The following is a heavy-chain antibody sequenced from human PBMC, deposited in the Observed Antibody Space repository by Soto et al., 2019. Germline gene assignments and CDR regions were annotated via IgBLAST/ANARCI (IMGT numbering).Heavy chain of an antibody. CDR3: ARQVPAAIRLGWFDP. D-gene: IGHD2-2*02. V-gene: IGHV4-34*01. Sequence: PSETLSLTCAVYGGSFANYYWNWIRQPPGKGLEWIGEIHYSGSTDYNPSLESRVTISVDTSKNQFSLKLSSVTAADTAVYYCARQVPAAIRLGWFDPWGQGTLVTVSA. CDR2: IHYSGST. CDR1: GGSFANYY. J-gene: IGHJ5*02.